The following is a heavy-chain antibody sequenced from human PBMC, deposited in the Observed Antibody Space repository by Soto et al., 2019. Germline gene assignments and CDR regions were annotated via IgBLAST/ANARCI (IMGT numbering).Heavy chain of an antibody. Sequence: ASVKVSCKASGYTFTSYGISWVRQAPGQGLEWMGWVNPNSGNIGYAQKFQVRVTMTRDTAIRTAYMEVSRLRSDDTAVYYCARGRASGSYYRLDYWGQGTLVTFSS. V-gene: IGHV1-8*02. CDR3: ARGRASGSYYRLDY. CDR2: VNPNSGNI. D-gene: IGHD3-10*01. J-gene: IGHJ4*02. CDR1: GYTFTSYG.